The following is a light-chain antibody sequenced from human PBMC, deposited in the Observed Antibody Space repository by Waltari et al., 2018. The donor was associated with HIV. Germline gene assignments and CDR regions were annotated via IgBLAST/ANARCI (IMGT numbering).Light chain of an antibody. Sequence: QSALPQPPSVSGSPGQSLTISCTGTSSDVGGFDFVSWYQQFPGKAPKVVIYDVNNRPSGVSDRFSGSKSGNTASLTISGLQAEDEADYYCDSHTNTFTRVFGTGTRVTVL. CDR3: DSHTNTFTRV. J-gene: IGLJ1*01. CDR2: DVN. V-gene: IGLV2-14*01. CDR1: SSDVGGFDF.